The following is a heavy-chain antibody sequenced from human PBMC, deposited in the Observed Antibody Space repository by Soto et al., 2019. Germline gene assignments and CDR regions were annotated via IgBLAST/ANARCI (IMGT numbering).Heavy chain of an antibody. V-gene: IGHV1-3*01. J-gene: IGHJ5*02. CDR2: INAGNGNT. CDR1: GYIFTSYV. CDR3: ARGNNWFDT. Sequence: QVHLVQSGAEVKKPGASVKFSCKASGYIFTSYVIHWVRQAPGQRLEWMGWINAGNGNTKYLQKFQGRVTITRDTSANIAYMEMNSLTYEDTAVYYCARGNNWFDTWGQGTLVTVSS.